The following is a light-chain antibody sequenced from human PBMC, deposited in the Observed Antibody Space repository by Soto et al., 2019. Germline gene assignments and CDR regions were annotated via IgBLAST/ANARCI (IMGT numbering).Light chain of an antibody. J-gene: IGKJ4*01. CDR1: QVISSW. CDR3: HQASSFPLS. V-gene: IGKV1-12*01. Sequence: DIQMTQSPSSVSASVGDTVTVSCRASQVISSWLAWYQQKPGRAPNLLIYKASTLQTGAPSRFSGSGSGTDFTLTITNLQPEDFATYYCHQASSFPLSFGGGTKVDIK. CDR2: KAS.